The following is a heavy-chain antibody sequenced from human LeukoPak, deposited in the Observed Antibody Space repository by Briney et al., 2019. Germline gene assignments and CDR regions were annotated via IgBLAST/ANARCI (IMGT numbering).Heavy chain of an antibody. D-gene: IGHD3-16*02. V-gene: IGHV4-34*01. J-gene: IGHJ5*02. CDR3: ARRRDYVWGSYRP. CDR2: INHSGST. CDR1: GGSFSGYY. Sequence: PSETLSLTCAVYGGSFSGYYWSWLRQPPGKGLEWIGEINHSGSTNYNPSLKSRVTISVDTSKNQFSLKLSSVTAADTAVYYCARRRDYVWGSYRPWGQGTLVTVSS.